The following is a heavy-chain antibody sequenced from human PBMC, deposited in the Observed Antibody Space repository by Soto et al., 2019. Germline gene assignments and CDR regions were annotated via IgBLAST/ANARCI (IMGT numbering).Heavy chain of an antibody. J-gene: IGHJ4*02. D-gene: IGHD6-13*01. Sequence: ASVKVSCKSCGYTVTIYYMHCVRQAPEQGLEWMGIINPSGGSTSYAQKFQGRVTMTRDTSTSTVYVELSSLRSEDTAVYYCAKARASSWLLETRSYFDYWGQGTLVTVSS. CDR2: INPSGGST. CDR1: GYTVTIYY. V-gene: IGHV1-46*03. CDR3: AKARASSWLLETRSYFDY.